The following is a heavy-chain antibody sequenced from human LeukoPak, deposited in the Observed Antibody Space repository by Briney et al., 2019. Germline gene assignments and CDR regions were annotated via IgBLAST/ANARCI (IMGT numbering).Heavy chain of an antibody. CDR2: IRSKAYGGTT. CDR1: GFTFSSYS. Sequence: GGSLRLSCAASGFTFSSYSMNWVRQAPGKGLEWVGFIRSKAYGGTTEYAAAVKGRFTISRDDSKSIAYLQMNSLKTEDTAVYYCTRGPQRGTVTSYYYYYMDVWGKGTTVTISS. V-gene: IGHV3-49*04. CDR3: TRGPQRGTVTSYYYYYMDV. J-gene: IGHJ6*03. D-gene: IGHD4-17*01.